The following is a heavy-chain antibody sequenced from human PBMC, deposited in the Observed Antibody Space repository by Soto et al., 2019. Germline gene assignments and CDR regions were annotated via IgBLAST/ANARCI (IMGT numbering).Heavy chain of an antibody. CDR1: GYNFTSYD. Sequence: ASVKVSCKASGYNFTSYDINWVRQATGQGLEWMGWMNPNSGNTGYAQKFQGRVTMTRNTSISTAYMELSSLRSEDTAVYYCARGEYYDFWSGYFTYYYYYGMDVWGQGTTVTVSS. CDR2: MNPNSGNT. J-gene: IGHJ6*02. D-gene: IGHD3-3*01. CDR3: ARGEYYDFWSGYFTYYYYYGMDV. V-gene: IGHV1-8*01.